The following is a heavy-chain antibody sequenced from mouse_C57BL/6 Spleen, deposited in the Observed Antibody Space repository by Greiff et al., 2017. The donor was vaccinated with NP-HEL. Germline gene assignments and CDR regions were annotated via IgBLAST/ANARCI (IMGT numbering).Heavy chain of an antibody. Sequence: EVQVVESGGGLVKPGGSLKLSCAASGFTFSSYTMSWVRQTPGKRLEWVATISGGGGNTYYPDSVKGRFTISRDNAKNTLYRQMSSLRSEDTALYYCARHRDGSSWFAYWGQGTLVTVSA. V-gene: IGHV5-9*01. CDR2: ISGGGGNT. D-gene: IGHD1-1*01. CDR1: GFTFSSYT. CDR3: ARHRDGSSWFAY. J-gene: IGHJ3*01.